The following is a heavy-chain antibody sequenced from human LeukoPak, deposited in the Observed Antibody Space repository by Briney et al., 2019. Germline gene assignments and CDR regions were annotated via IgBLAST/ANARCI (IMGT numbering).Heavy chain of an antibody. CDR2: INAGNGNT. CDR3: ARGRTRIKAMIVVVTNWFDP. CDR1: GYTFTSYA. V-gene: IGHV1-3*01. D-gene: IGHD3-22*01. Sequence: ASVKVSCKASGYTFTSYAMHWVRQAPGQRLEWMGWINAGNGNTKYSQKFQGRVTITRDTSASTAYMELSSLRSEDTAVYYCARGRTRIKAMIVVVTNWFDPWGQGTLVTVSS. J-gene: IGHJ5*02.